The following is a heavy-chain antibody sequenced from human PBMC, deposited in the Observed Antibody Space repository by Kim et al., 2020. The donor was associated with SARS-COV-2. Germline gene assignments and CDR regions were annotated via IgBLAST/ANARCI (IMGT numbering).Heavy chain of an antibody. Sequence: ASVNVSCKASGYTFTSYGISWVRQAPGQGLEWMGWIRAYNGNTNYAQKLQGRVTMTTDTSTSTAYMELRSLRSDDTAVYYCARDGVVVGHFDYWGQGTLVTVSS. CDR3: ARDGVVVGHFDY. CDR1: GYTFTSYG. D-gene: IGHD3-22*01. CDR2: IRAYNGNT. V-gene: IGHV1-18*01. J-gene: IGHJ4*02.